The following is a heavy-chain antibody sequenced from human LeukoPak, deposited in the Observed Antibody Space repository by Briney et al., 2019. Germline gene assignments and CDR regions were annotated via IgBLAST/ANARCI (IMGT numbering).Heavy chain of an antibody. D-gene: IGHD3-16*02. J-gene: IGHJ4*02. V-gene: IGHV4-39*01. CDR1: GGSTSSYSYY. Sequence: SETLSLTCTVSGGSTSSYSYYWGWVRQPPGKGLEWLGRIYYSGSTYYNPSLKSRVTISVDTSKNQFSLKLSSVTAADTAVYYCARHSYDYVWGSYRSNYFDYWGQGTLVTVSS. CDR2: IYYSGST. CDR3: ARHSYDYVWGSYRSNYFDY.